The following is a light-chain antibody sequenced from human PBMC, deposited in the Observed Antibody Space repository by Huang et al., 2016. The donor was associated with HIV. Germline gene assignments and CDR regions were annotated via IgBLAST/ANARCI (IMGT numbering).Light chain of an antibody. J-gene: IGKJ3*01. Sequence: ERVMTQSPVTLSVSPGERATFSCRASQSISSKLAWYQQKPGQAPRLLIYGASARATGTPARFSGSVSGTAFTLTISSLQSEDFAVYYCQQYNNWPFTFGPGTRVDIK. CDR3: QQYNNWPFT. V-gene: IGKV3-15*01. CDR1: QSISSK. CDR2: GAS.